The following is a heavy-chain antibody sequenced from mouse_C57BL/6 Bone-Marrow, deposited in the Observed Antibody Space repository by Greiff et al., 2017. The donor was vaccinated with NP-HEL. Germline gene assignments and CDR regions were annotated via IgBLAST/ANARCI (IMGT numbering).Heavy chain of an antibody. V-gene: IGHV1-64*01. J-gene: IGHJ1*03. Sequence: VQLQQPGAELVKPGASVKLSCKASGCTFTSYWMHWVKQRPGQGLEWIGMIHPNSGSTNYNEKFKSKATLTVDKSSSTAYMQLSSLTSEDSAVYYCARWFSAGYWYFDVWGTGTTVTVSS. D-gene: IGHD2-2*01. CDR1: GCTFTSYW. CDR2: IHPNSGST. CDR3: ARWFSAGYWYFDV.